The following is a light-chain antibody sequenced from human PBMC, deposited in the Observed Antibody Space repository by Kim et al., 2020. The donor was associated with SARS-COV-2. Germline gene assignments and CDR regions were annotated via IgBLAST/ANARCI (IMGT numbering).Light chain of an antibody. J-gene: IGKJ4*01. V-gene: IGKV1-33*01. CDR2: DVS. CDR1: HDINNY. CDR3: QQYHSLPL. Sequence: SASVGDRVTSTCQANHDINNYLNWYQQKQGKAPELLIYDVSNLETGVPSRFSGSASGTDFSLTIDSLQPEDFATYYCQQYHSLPLFGGGTKVDIK.